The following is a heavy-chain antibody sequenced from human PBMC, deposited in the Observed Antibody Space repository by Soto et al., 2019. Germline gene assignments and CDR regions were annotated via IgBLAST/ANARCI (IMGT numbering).Heavy chain of an antibody. CDR2: INPNSGGT. D-gene: IGHD3-3*01. J-gene: IGHJ6*02. CDR3: ARVLGGGGSGSNYYYYGMDV. V-gene: IGHV1-2*04. CDR1: GYTFTGYY. Sequence: ASVKVSCKASGYTFTGYYMHWVRQAPGQGLEWMGWINPNSGGTNYAQKFQGWVTMTRDTSISTAYMELSRLRSDDTAVYYCARVLGGGGSGSNYYYYGMDVWGQGTTVTVSS.